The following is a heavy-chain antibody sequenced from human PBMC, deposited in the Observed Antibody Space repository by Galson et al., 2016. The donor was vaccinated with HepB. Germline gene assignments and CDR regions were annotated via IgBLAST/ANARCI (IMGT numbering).Heavy chain of an antibody. V-gene: IGHV3-53*01. J-gene: IGHJ3*01. CDR2: LFSSGAS. Sequence: SLRLSCAASGFTVSGTYMSWARQAPGKGLQWVSSLFSSGASFYTESLRGRFTVSRDTSTNTLYLQMNSLRADDSAVYYCEAYSDPFDVWSQGTVVTV. CDR3: EAYSDPFDV. D-gene: IGHD3-16*01. CDR1: GFTVSGTY.